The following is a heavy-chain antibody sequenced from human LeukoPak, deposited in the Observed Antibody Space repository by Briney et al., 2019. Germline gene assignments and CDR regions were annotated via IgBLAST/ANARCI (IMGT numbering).Heavy chain of an antibody. CDR3: AKDRITIFGVVMDQ. Sequence: GGSLRLSCAASGITVSSNYMSWVRQAPGKELEWVSVIYSGGDTYYADSAKGRFTISRDNSENALYLQMNSLRADDTAVYYCAKDRITIFGVVMDQWGQGTLVTVSS. CDR1: GITVSSNY. J-gene: IGHJ4*02. CDR2: IYSGGDT. V-gene: IGHV3-66*01. D-gene: IGHD3-3*01.